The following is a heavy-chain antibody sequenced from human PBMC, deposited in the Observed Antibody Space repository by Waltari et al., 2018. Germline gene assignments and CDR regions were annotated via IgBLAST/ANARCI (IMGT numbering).Heavy chain of an antibody. CDR1: GYTFTGNY. Sequence: QVQLVQSGAEVKKPGASVKVSCEASGYTFTGNYLHWVRQAPGQELEYLGWVKPSSGVTDDARKFQGRVSLTRDTSSNGAFMELSGLRRDDRAGYYCARGPNCGRDCYSKGSNYFDYWGQGTLVTVSS. CDR2: VKPSSGVT. CDR3: ARGPNCGRDCYSKGSNYFDY. D-gene: IGHD2-21*02. J-gene: IGHJ4*02. V-gene: IGHV1-2*02.